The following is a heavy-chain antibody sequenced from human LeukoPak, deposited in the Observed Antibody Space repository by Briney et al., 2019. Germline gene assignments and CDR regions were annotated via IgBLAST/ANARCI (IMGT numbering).Heavy chain of an antibody. CDR1: GFTVSSNY. CDR2: IYSGGST. D-gene: IGHD6-19*01. CDR3: ARVPRSSGWTYFDY. J-gene: IGHJ4*02. V-gene: IGHV3-66*01. Sequence: GGSLRLSCAASGFTVSSNYMSWVRQAPGKGLEWVSVIYSGGSTYYADPVKGRFTISRDNSKNTLYLQMNSLRAEDTAVYYCARVPRSSGWTYFDYWGQGTLVTVSS.